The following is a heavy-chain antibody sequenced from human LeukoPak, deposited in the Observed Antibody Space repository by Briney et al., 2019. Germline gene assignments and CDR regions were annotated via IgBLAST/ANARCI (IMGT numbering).Heavy chain of an antibody. CDR2: INPNSGDT. CDR1: GFTFTGYY. CDR3: ARGLEMVCSGGRCSSGEDY. J-gene: IGHJ4*02. V-gene: IGHV1-2*02. Sequence: GASVKVSCKASGFTFTGYYIHWVRQAPGQGLEWTGWINPNSGDTNYAQKFQGRVTMTRDTSISTAYMELSRLTSDDTAVYYCARGLEMVCSGGRCSSGEDYWGQGTLVTVAS. D-gene: IGHD2-15*01.